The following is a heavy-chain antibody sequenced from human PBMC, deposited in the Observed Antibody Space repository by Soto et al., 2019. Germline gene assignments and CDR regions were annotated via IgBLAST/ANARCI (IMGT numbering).Heavy chain of an antibody. CDR1: GFTFGDYA. CDR3: AKDRNTAMVTGDFDY. Sequence: PGGSLRLSCAASGFTFGDYAMHWVRQVPGRGLEWVSGVSWTNISFGYADSVKGRFTISRDNAKNSPYLQMNSLRREDTAFYYCAKDRNTAMVTGDFDYWGHGTLVTVSS. V-gene: IGHV3-9*01. J-gene: IGHJ4*01. CDR2: VSWTNISF. D-gene: IGHD5-18*01.